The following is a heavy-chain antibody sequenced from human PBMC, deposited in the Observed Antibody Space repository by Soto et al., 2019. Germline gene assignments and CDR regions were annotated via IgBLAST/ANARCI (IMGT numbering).Heavy chain of an antibody. Sequence: SETLSLTCTVSGGSISSSSYYWGWIRQPPGKGLEWIGSIYYSGSTYYNPSLKSRVTISVDTSKNQFSLKLSSVTAADTAVYYCARSPITMVRGVIKSIGPIIEFDPWGQGTLVTVSS. V-gene: IGHV4-39*01. CDR1: GGSISSSSYY. CDR2: IYYSGST. J-gene: IGHJ5*02. D-gene: IGHD3-10*01. CDR3: ARSPITMVRGVIKSIGPIIEFDP.